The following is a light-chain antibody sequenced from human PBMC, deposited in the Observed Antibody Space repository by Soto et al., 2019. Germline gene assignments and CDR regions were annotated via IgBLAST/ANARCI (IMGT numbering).Light chain of an antibody. CDR1: QDINSW. CDR2: GAS. CDR3: QQTNSFPLT. J-gene: IGKJ4*01. Sequence: DIQMTQSPSSVSASVGDRVTITCRASQDINSWLAWYQQKPGRAPNLLIYGASDLQSGVPSRFSGSGSGTDFTLTISSLQPEDFATYYCQQTNSFPLTFGGGTKMGIK. V-gene: IGKV1-12*01.